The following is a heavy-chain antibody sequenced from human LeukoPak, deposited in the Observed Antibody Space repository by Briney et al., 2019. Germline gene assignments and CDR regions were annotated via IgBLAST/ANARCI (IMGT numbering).Heavy chain of an antibody. CDR1: GGSISSYY. J-gene: IGHJ4*02. D-gene: IGHD6-19*01. CDR3: ARAGYSSGWYYFDY. CDR2: IYTSGST. V-gene: IGHV4-4*07. Sequence: SETLSLTCTVSGGSISSYYWSWIRQPAGKGLEWIGRIYTSGSTNYNPSLRSRVTMSVDTSKNQFSLKLSSVTAADTAVYYCARAGYSSGWYYFDYWGQGTLVTVSS.